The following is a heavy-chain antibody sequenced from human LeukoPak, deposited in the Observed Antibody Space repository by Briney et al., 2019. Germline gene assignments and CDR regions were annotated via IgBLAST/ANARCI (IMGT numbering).Heavy chain of an antibody. CDR1: GFTFSSYS. J-gene: IGHJ6*03. CDR2: ISSSSSYI. V-gene: IGHV3-21*01. CDR3: ARQARDYYYYYMDV. Sequence: GGSLRLSCAASGFTFSSYSMNWVRQAPGKGLEWVSSISSSSSYIYYADSVKGRFTISRDNAKTSLYLQMNSLRAEDTAVYYCARQARDYYYYYMDVWGKGTTVTISS.